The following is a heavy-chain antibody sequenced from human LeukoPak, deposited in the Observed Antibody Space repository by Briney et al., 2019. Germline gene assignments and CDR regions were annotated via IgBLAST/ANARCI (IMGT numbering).Heavy chain of an antibody. CDR1: GFTFSSYA. Sequence: GGSLRLSCAASGFTFSSYAMNWVRQAPGKGLEWVAVISYDGSNKYYADSVKGRFTISRDNSKNTLYLQMNSLRAEDTAVYYCGSGRGDFDYWGPGVLVSVSS. V-gene: IGHV3-30-3*01. CDR3: GSGRGDFDY. D-gene: IGHD2-21*01. CDR2: ISYDGSNK. J-gene: IGHJ4*02.